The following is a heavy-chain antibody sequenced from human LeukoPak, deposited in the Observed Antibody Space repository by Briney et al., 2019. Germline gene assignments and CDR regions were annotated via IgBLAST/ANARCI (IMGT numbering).Heavy chain of an antibody. CDR3: ARDDCSSTGCYSAHY. Sequence: SETLSLTCAVYGGSFSGYYWSWIRQPPGKGLEWIGEINHSGSTNYNPSLKSRVTISVDTSKNQFSLKLSSVTAADTAVYYCARDDCSSTGCYSAHYWGQGTLVTVSS. V-gene: IGHV4-34*01. D-gene: IGHD2-2*01. CDR1: GGSFSGYY. J-gene: IGHJ4*02. CDR2: INHSGST.